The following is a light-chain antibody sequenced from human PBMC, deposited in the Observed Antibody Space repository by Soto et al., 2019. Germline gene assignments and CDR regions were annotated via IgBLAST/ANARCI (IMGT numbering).Light chain of an antibody. V-gene: IGKV4-1*01. J-gene: IGKJ4*01. Sequence: DIVMTQSPDSLAVSLGERATINCKSSQSVLYTSNNLNYLAWYQQKPGQPPKLLIYWASTRESVVPDRFSGRGYGTDFTLTSSSLQAEDVAVYYCQQYYGTPLTFGGGNKVELK. CDR2: WAS. CDR3: QQYYGTPLT. CDR1: QSVLYTSNNLNY.